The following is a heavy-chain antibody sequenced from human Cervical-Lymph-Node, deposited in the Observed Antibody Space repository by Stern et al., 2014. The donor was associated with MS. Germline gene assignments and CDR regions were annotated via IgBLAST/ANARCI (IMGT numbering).Heavy chain of an antibody. Sequence: VQLQESGPGLVKPSQTLSLTCPVSGGSISSGSYYWCWIRQPAGKGLAWIGRIYTSGSTNPNPSLQSLATKSVATSKHQFSLKLSSVTAADTAVYYCARGIVLMVYADWGQGTLVTVSS. CDR3: ARGIVLMVYAD. D-gene: IGHD2-8*01. CDR2: IYTSGST. CDR1: GGSISSGSYY. J-gene: IGHJ4*02. V-gene: IGHV4-61*02.